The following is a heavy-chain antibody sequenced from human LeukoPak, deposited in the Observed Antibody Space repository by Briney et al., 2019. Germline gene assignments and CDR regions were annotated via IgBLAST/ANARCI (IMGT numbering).Heavy chain of an antibody. CDR3: ANFYYSALFDY. CDR1: GFTVSTKY. CDR2: IYTSGDT. V-gene: IGHV3-53*01. Sequence: GGSLRLSCAASGFTVSTKYMSWVRQAPGEGLEWVSTIYTSGDTYYADSVKGRFTISRDNAKNSLYLQMNSLRAEDTAVYYCANFYYSALFDYWGQGTLVTVSS. D-gene: IGHD4/OR15-4a*01. J-gene: IGHJ4*02.